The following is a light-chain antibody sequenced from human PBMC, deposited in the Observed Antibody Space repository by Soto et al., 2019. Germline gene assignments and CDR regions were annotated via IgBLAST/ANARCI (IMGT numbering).Light chain of an antibody. CDR2: AAS. J-gene: IGKJ4*01. CDR3: PQYNSAPLT. Sequence: DIQMTQSPSSLSASVGDRVTITCRASQGISNYLAWYQQKPGKVPKLLICAASTLQSGVPPRFSGGGHGTGFNLTISSLQPEDVAHSSFPQYNSAPLTFGGGTKVEIK. CDR1: QGISNY. V-gene: IGKV1-27*01.